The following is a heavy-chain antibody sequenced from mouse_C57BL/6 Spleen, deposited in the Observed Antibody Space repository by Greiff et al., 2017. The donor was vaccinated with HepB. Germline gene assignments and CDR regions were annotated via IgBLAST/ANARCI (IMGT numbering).Heavy chain of an antibody. CDR3: ARLGRGNYFDY. CDR2: IHPNSGST. CDR1: SYTFTSYW. J-gene: IGHJ2*01. D-gene: IGHD4-1*01. V-gene: IGHV1-64*01. Sequence: VQLQQPGAELVKPGASVKLSCKASSYTFTSYWMHWVKQRPGQGLEWIGMIHPNSGSTNYNEKFKSKATLTVDKSSSTAYMQLSSLTSEDSAVYYCARLGRGNYFDYWGQGTTLTVSS.